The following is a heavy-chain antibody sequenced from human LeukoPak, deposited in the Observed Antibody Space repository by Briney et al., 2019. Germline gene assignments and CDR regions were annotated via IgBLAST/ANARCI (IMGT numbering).Heavy chain of an antibody. CDR1: GGTFSSYA. CDR3: ARAIRFPDPYYYYYMDV. J-gene: IGHJ6*03. D-gene: IGHD3-3*01. Sequence: SVKVSCKASGGTFSSYAISWVRQAPGQGLEWMGGIIPIFGTANYAQKFQGRVTITTDESTSTACMELSSLRSEDTAVYYCARAIRFPDPYYYYYMDVWSKGTTVTVSS. CDR2: IIPIFGTA. V-gene: IGHV1-69*05.